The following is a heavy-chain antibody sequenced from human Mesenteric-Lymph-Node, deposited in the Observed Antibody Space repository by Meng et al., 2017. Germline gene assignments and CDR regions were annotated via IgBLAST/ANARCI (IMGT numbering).Heavy chain of an antibody. Sequence: GGSLRLSCAASGFIFSSHPTHWVRQAPGGGLEWLSRSNSDGRSTTYADSVKGRFTTSRDNAKNTLFLQMNNLRAEDTAMYYCARDSPIQLSGSGMDVWGQGTTVTVSS. CDR3: ARDSPIQLSGSGMDV. D-gene: IGHD5-18*01. CDR1: GFIFSSHP. CDR2: SNSDGRST. V-gene: IGHV3-74*01. J-gene: IGHJ6*02.